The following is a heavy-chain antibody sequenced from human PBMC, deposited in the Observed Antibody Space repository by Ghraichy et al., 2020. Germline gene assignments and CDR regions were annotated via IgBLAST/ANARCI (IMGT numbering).Heavy chain of an antibody. CDR2: INPSGNST. D-gene: IGHD3-10*02. Sequence: ASVKVSCKASGYTFSSYYMHWVRQAPGQGLEWMGVINPSGNSTTYAQKYQGRITMTRDTSTSTVYMELSSLRSEDSAVYYCARLCCKSSNGMDVWGQGTTVTVSS. CDR1: GYTFSSYY. CDR3: ARLCCKSSNGMDV. J-gene: IGHJ6*02. V-gene: IGHV1-46*01.